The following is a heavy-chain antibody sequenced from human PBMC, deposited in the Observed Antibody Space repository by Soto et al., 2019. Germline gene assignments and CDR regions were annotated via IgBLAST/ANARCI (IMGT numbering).Heavy chain of an antibody. CDR2: ISSSSSYI. V-gene: IGHV3-21*01. D-gene: IGHD6-13*01. CDR1: GFTFSSYS. J-gene: IGHJ6*02. CDR3: ARDGGGIAAAGEYGMDV. Sequence: GGSLRLSCAASGFTFSSYSMNWVRQAPGKGLEWVSSISSSSSYIYYADSVKGRFTISRDNAKNSLYLQMNSLRAEDTAVYYCARDGGGIAAAGEYGMDVWGQGTTVTVSS.